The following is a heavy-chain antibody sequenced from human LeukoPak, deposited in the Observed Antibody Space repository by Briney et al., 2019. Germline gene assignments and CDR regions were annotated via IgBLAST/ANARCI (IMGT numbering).Heavy chain of an antibody. CDR2: FYSAGRT. V-gene: IGHV3-66*01. Sequence: PGGSLRLSCVTSGFSVSNNYMSWVRQAPGKGLEWVSVFYSAGRTYNADSVKGRFTISRDNSKSTLYLQMNSLRAEDTAVYYCAREVAAAGQGAFDYWGQGTLVTVSS. J-gene: IGHJ4*02. D-gene: IGHD6-13*01. CDR1: GFSVSNNY. CDR3: AREVAAAGQGAFDY.